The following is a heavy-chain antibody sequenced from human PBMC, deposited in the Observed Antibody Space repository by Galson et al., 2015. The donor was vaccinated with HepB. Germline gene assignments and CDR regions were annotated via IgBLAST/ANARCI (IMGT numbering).Heavy chain of an antibody. Sequence: TLSLTCSVSGGSINTRGYYWGWIRQSPGKGLECIGTIHYTGSTYYTPSLKSRVAMSIDTSRNHFSLRLSSVIVADTAVYYCARRRGNVFAFDIWGQGTMVTVSS. CDR1: GGSINTRGYY. CDR2: IHYTGST. D-gene: IGHD3-10*01. V-gene: IGHV4-39*02. J-gene: IGHJ3*02. CDR3: ARRRGNVFAFDI.